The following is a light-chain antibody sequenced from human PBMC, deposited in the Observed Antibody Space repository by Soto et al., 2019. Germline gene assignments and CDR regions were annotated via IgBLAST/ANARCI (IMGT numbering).Light chain of an antibody. J-gene: IGKJ1*01. V-gene: IGKV3-20*01. CDR3: QHSGSSSWT. CDR2: GAS. CDR1: QTVSNNY. Sequence: ERVLNQSPGALSLSPGDRATFSCRPSQTVSNNYLAWYQQKPGQAPRLLIYGASYRATGIPDRFSGSGSGTDFTLTISRLAPEDFTAYYCQHSGSSSWTFGQGTKVDIK.